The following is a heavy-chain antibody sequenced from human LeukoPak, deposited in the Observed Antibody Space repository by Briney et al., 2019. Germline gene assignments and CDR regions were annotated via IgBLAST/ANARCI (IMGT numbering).Heavy chain of an antibody. CDR2: IIPIFGTA. J-gene: IGHJ5*02. V-gene: IGHV1-69*05. D-gene: IGHD3-9*01. CDR3: ARGRVLRYFDWLSP. CDR1: GGTFSSYA. Sequence: SVKVSCKASGGTFSSYAISWVRQAPGQGLEWMGGIIPIFGTANYAQKFQGRVTITTDESTSTAYMELSSLRSEDTAVYYCARGRVLRYFDWLSPWGQGTLVTVSS.